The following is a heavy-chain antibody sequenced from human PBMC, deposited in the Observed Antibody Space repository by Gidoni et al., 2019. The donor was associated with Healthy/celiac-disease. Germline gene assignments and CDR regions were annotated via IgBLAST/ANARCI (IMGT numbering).Heavy chain of an antibody. Sequence: QVQLVESGGGVVQPGRSLRLSCAASGFTFSSYAMHWVRQAPGKGLEWVAVISYDGSNKYYADSVKGRFTISRDNSKNTLYLQMNSLRAEDTAVYYCARDRGSYGDYGHYYYYGMDVWGQGTTVTVSS. CDR1: GFTFSSYA. D-gene: IGHD4-17*01. V-gene: IGHV3-30*01. J-gene: IGHJ6*02. CDR3: ARDRGSYGDYGHYYYYGMDV. CDR2: ISYDGSNK.